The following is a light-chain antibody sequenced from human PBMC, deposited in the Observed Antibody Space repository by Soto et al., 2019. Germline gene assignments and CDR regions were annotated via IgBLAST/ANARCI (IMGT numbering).Light chain of an antibody. J-gene: IGKJ4*01. CDR2: DAS. CDR1: QSVSNKY. Sequence: EIVLTQSPGTLSLSPVEIATLSCRAIQSVSNKYLAWYQQKPGQAPRLLIYDASNRATGIPARFNGSGSGTDFTLTISSLEPEDFAVYYCQQRSNWPLTFGGGTKVDIK. CDR3: QQRSNWPLT. V-gene: IGKV3-11*01.